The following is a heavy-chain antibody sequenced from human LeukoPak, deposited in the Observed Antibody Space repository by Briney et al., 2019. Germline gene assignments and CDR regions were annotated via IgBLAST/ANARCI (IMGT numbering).Heavy chain of an antibody. CDR3: ARSTVVVHFDY. CDR2: IYYSGST. CDR1: GGSFSGYY. V-gene: IGHV4-59*08. D-gene: IGHD2-15*01. Sequence: PSETLSLTCAVYGGSFSGYYWSWIRQPPGKGLEWIGYIYYSGSTNYNPSLKSRVTISVDTSKNQFSLKLSSVTAADTAVYYCARSTVVVHFDYWGQGTLVTVSS. J-gene: IGHJ4*02.